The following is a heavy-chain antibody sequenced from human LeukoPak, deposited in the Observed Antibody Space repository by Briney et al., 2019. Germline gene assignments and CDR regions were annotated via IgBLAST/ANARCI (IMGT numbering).Heavy chain of an antibody. J-gene: IGHJ4*02. CDR1: GGTFSSYA. D-gene: IGHD5-24*01. CDR3: ARAFSAPRGIDGYNSELFDY. Sequence: ASVKVSCKASGGTFSSYAISWVRQAPGQGLEWMGGIIPIFGTANHAQKFQGRVTITADESTSTAYMELSSLRSEDTAVYYCARAFSAPRGIDGYNSELFDYWGQGTLVTVSS. V-gene: IGHV1-69*13. CDR2: IIPIFGTA.